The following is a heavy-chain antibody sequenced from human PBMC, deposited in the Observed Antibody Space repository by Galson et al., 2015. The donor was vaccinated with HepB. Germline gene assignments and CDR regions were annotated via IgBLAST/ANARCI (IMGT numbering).Heavy chain of an antibody. CDR2: ISGSGGST. CDR3: ARDPRGTYGAFDI. CDR1: GFTSSRYV. V-gene: IGHV3-23*01. J-gene: IGHJ3*02. D-gene: IGHD1-26*01. Sequence: SLRLSCAASGFTSSRYVISWVRQAPGKGLEWVSAISGSGGSTYYADSVKGRFTISRDNSKSTLYLQMSSLRAEDTAVYYCARDPRGTYGAFDIWGQGTMVAVSS.